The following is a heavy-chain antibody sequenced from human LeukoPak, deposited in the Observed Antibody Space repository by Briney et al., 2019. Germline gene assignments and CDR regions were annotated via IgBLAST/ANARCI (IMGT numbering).Heavy chain of an antibody. CDR3: ARVLLGTNDAFDI. CDR2: IVVGSGNT. CDR1: GFTFTSSA. D-gene: IGHD3-10*01. Sequence: SVKVSCKASGFTFTSSAVQWVRQARGQRLEWIGWIVVGSGNTNYAQKFQERVTITRDTSASTAYMELSSLRSEDTAVYYCARVLLGTNDAFDIWGQGTMVTVSS. J-gene: IGHJ3*02. V-gene: IGHV1-58*01.